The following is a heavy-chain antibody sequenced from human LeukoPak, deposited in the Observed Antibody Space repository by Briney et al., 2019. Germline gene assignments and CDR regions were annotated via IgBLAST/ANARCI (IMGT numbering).Heavy chain of an antibody. CDR3: ARGPGGVTTILDY. Sequence: SETLSLTCAVYGGSFRGYYWSWIRQPPGKGLEWIGEINHSGSTNYNPSLKSRVTISVDTSKNQFSLKLSSVTAADTAVYYCARGPGGVTTILDYWGQGTLVTVSS. D-gene: IGHD5-12*01. V-gene: IGHV4-34*01. J-gene: IGHJ4*02. CDR2: INHSGST. CDR1: GGSFRGYY.